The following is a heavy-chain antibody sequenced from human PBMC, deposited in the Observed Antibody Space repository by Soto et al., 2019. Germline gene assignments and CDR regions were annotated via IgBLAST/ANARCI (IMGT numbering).Heavy chain of an antibody. CDR3: ARGLVGASTKIWWFDP. CDR1: GGSISSYY. Sequence: SETLSLTCTVSGGSISSYYWSWIRQPPGKGLEWIGYIYYSGSTNYNPSLKSRVTLSVDTSKNQFSLKLSSVTAADTAVYYCARGLVGASTKIWWFDPWGQGTLVTVSS. CDR2: IYYSGST. D-gene: IGHD1-26*01. V-gene: IGHV4-59*01. J-gene: IGHJ5*02.